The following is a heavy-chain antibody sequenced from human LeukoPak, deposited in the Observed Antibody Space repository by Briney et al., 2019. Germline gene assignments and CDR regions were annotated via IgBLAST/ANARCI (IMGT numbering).Heavy chain of an antibody. CDR1: GFTFSSYW. V-gene: IGHV3-74*01. J-gene: IGHJ4*02. CDR2: INGDGSTT. D-gene: IGHD2-21*01. Sequence: GGSLRLSCAASGFTFSSYWMHWVRQAPGKGLVWVSRINGDGSTTTYADSVKGRFTISRDNSKNTLYLQMNSLRAEDTAVYYCARVLDRGDYSLSVLRYWGQGTLVTVSS. CDR3: ARVLDRGDYSLSVLRY.